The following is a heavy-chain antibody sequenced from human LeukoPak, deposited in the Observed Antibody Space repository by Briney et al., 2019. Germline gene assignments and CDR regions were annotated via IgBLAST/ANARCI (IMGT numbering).Heavy chain of an antibody. D-gene: IGHD3-10*01. J-gene: IGHJ4*02. Sequence: PGGSLRLSCAASGFTFSTFAMSWVRQAPGKGLEWVSLISASGGNTYYADSMKGRFTISRDNSKNTLYLQMSSLRAEDTAVYYCAKGQLWSGAAYFDYWGQGTLATVSS. CDR1: GFTFSTFA. CDR3: AKGQLWSGAAYFDY. CDR2: ISASGGNT. V-gene: IGHV3-23*01.